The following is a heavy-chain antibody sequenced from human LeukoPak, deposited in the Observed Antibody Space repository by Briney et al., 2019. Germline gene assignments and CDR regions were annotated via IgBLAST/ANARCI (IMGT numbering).Heavy chain of an antibody. V-gene: IGHV3-66*01. CDR1: GFTVSSNY. J-gene: IGHJ4*02. Sequence: GGSLRLSCAASGFTVSSNYMSWVRQAPGKGLEWVSVIYSGGSTYYADSVKGRFTISRDNSKNTLYLQMNSLRAEDTAVYYCARFRTRGDFDYWGQGTLVTVSS. D-gene: IGHD5-24*01. CDR3: ARFRTRGDFDY. CDR2: IYSGGST.